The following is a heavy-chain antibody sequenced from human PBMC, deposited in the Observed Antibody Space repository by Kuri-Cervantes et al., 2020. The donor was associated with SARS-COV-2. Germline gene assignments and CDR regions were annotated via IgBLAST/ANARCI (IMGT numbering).Heavy chain of an antibody. J-gene: IGHJ3*02. V-gene: IGHV1-18*01. Sequence: ASVKVSCKASGYTFATYGISWVRQAPGQGLEWVGWINIYTGNTKYAEKLQGRVTMTTDTSTSTAYMELRNLRSDDTAVYYCARSTPFRRLLVISQGGAFDIWGQETMVTVSS. D-gene: IGHD3-22*01. CDR2: INIYTGNT. CDR1: GYTFATYG. CDR3: ARSTPFRRLLVISQGGAFDI.